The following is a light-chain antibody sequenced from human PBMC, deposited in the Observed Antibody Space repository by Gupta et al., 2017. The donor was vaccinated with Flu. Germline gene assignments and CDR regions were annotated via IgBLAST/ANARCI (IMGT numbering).Light chain of an antibody. CDR3: QQSYSTHVT. CDR2: AAS. V-gene: IGKV1-39*01. Sequence: PSSLSASVGDRVTITCRASQSISSYLNWYQQKPGKAPKLLIYAASSLQSGVPSRFSGSGSGTDFTLTISSLQPEDFATYYCQQSYSTHVTFGQGTKVEIK. J-gene: IGKJ1*01. CDR1: QSISSY.